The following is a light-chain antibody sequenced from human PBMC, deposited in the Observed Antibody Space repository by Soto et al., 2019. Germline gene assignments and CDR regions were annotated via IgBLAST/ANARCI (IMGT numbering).Light chain of an antibody. CDR3: ETWDSYTRV. CDR2: LEGSGSY. V-gene: IGLV4-60*03. Sequence: QPVLTQSSSASASLGSSVKLTCTLSSGHSSYIIAWHQQQPGKAPRYLMKLEGSGSYNKDSGVPDRFSGSSSGADRYLTISNLQSEDEADYYCETWDSYTRVFGGGTQLTVL. CDR1: SGHSSYI. J-gene: IGLJ3*02.